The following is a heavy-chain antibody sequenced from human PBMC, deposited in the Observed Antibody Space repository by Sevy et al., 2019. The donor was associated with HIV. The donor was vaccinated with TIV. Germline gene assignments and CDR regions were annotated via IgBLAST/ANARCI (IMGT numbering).Heavy chain of an antibody. V-gene: IGHV6-1*01. CDR2: TYYRSKWSN. J-gene: IGHJ4*02. CDR3: VHESGYSSGWYDY. CDR1: GDSVSSNSAA. D-gene: IGHD6-19*01. Sequence: SQTLSLTCAISGDSVSSNSAAWNWIRQSPSRGLEWLGRTYYRSKWSNDYAVSVKSRITINPDTSKNQFSLQLNSVTPEDTAVYYCVHESGYSSGWYDYWGQGTLVTVSS.